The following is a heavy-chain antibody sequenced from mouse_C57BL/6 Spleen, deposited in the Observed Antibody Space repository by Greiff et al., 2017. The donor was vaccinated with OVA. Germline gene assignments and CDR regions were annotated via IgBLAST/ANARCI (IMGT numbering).Heavy chain of an antibody. Sequence: EVQLQESGAELVKPGASVKLSCTASGFNIKDYYMHWVKQRTEQGLEWIGRIDPEDGETKYAPKFQGKATITADTSSNTAYLQLSSLTSEDTAVYYCARWSITTVVPYYFDYWGQGTTLTVSS. D-gene: IGHD1-1*01. CDR1: GFNIKDYY. CDR3: ARWSITTVVPYYFDY. CDR2: IDPEDGET. J-gene: IGHJ2*01. V-gene: IGHV14-2*01.